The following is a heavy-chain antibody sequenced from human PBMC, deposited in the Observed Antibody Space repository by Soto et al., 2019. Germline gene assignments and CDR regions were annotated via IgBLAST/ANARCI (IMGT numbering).Heavy chain of an antibody. CDR1: GFTFSSYS. D-gene: IGHD2-2*01. V-gene: IGHV3-21*01. CDR2: ISSSSSYI. CDR3: ARAPYQLLRSYYYYYYGMDV. Sequence: GGSLRLSCAASGFTFSSYSMNWVRQAPGKGLEWVSSISSSSSYIYYADSVKGRFTISRDNAKNTLYLQMNSLRAEDTAVYYCARAPYQLLRSYYYYYYGMDVWGQGTTVTVSS. J-gene: IGHJ6*02.